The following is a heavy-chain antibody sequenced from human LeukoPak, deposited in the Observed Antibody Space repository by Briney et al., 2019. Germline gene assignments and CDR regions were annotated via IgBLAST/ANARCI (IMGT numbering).Heavy chain of an antibody. Sequence: PGGSLRLSCVVSGFTFSDYWMTWVRQAPGKGLEWVASINEDGIKKYYVDSVKGRFTISRDNTKNLLYLQMSSLRAEDTAVYYCATDRGWRTSGYYLYYFEYWGQGTLVTFSS. CDR2: INEDGIKK. V-gene: IGHV3-7*01. CDR3: ATDRGWRTSGYYLYYFEY. D-gene: IGHD3-3*01. CDR1: GFTFSDYW. J-gene: IGHJ4*02.